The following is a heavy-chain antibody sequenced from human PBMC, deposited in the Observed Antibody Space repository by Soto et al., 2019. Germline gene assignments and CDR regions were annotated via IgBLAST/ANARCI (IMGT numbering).Heavy chain of an antibody. Sequence: SETLSLTCTVSGGSISSRGYYWSWIRQHPGKGLEWIGYIYYSGSTYYNPSLKSRVTISVDTSKNQFSLKLSSVTAADTAVYYCARSGYSYGPNPLLYWGQGTLVTVS. D-gene: IGHD5-18*01. CDR2: IYYSGST. V-gene: IGHV4-31*03. J-gene: IGHJ4*02. CDR1: GGSISSRGYY. CDR3: ARSGYSYGPNPLLY.